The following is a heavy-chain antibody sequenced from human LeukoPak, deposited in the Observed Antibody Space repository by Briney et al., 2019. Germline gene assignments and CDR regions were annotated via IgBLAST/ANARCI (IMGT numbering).Heavy chain of an antibody. D-gene: IGHD3-22*01. Sequence: GASVKVSCKASGGTFSSYAITWVRQAPGQGLEWMGRIIPIFGIANYAQRFQGRVTITADKSTSTAYMELSSLRSEDTAVYYCARDRGYYYDSSGYYNAFDIWGQGTMVTVSS. J-gene: IGHJ3*02. CDR1: GGTFSSYA. CDR2: IIPIFGIA. CDR3: ARDRGYYYDSSGYYNAFDI. V-gene: IGHV1-69*04.